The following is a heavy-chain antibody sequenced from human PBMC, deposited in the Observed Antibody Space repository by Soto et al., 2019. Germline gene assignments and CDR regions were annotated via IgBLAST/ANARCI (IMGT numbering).Heavy chain of an antibody. CDR2: ISSSSSYT. J-gene: IGHJ4*02. Sequence: QVQLVASGGGVVQPGRSLRLSCAASGFSFSDYYMSWIRQAPGKGLEWVSYISSSSSYTNYADSVKGRFTISRGNAKNSLYLQMNSLRAEDTAVYYCVREGSSGWLRRYYFDYWGQGTLVTVSS. D-gene: IGHD6-19*01. CDR3: VREGSSGWLRRYYFDY. CDR1: GFSFSDYY. V-gene: IGHV3-11*06.